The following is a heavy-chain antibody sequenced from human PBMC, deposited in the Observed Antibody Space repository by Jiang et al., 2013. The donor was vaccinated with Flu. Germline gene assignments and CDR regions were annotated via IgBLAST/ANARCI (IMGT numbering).Heavy chain of an antibody. D-gene: IGHD3-10*01. CDR3: ARRGPYYYGSGSYSDY. J-gene: IGHJ4*02. CDR2: INHSGST. Sequence: LLKPSETLSLTCAVYGGSFSGYYWSWIRQPPGKGLEWIGEINHSGSTNYNPSLKSRVTISVDTSKNQFSLKLSSVTAADTAVYYCARRGPYYYGSGSYSDYWGQGTLVTVSS. V-gene: IGHV4-34*01. CDR1: GGSFSGYY.